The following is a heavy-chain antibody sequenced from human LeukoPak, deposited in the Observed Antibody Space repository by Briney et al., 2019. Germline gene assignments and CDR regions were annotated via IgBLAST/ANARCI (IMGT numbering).Heavy chain of an antibody. CDR1: GFTLRDYY. CDR3: ARDSGYSSGWPVDH. J-gene: IGHJ4*02. CDR2: ISSSSSYI. D-gene: IGHD6-19*01. Sequence: PGGSLRLSCAASGFTLRDYYMNWVRQAPGKGLEWVSSISSSSSYIYYADSVKGRFTISRDNAKNSLYLQMNSLRAEDTAVYYCARDSGYSSGWPVDHWGQGTLVTVSS. V-gene: IGHV3-21*01.